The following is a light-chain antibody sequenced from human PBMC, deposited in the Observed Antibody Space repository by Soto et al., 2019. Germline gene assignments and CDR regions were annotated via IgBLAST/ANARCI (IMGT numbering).Light chain of an antibody. CDR2: EGS. J-gene: IGLJ1*01. Sequence: QSALTQPASVSGSPGQSITISCTGTSGDVGSYNLVSWYQLHPGKAPKLMIYEGSKRPSGVSNRFSGSKSGSTASLTISGLQAEDEADYYCCSYARSSTYVFGTGTKLTVL. CDR1: SGDVGSYNL. CDR3: CSYARSSTYV. V-gene: IGLV2-23*01.